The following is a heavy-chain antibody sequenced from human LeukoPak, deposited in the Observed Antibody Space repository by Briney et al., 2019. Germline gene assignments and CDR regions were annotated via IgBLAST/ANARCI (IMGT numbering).Heavy chain of an antibody. CDR1: GFTFSSYA. D-gene: IGHD3-3*01. J-gene: IGHJ4*02. V-gene: IGHV3-30-3*01. Sequence: GRSLRLSCAASGFTFSSYAMHWVRQAPGKGLEWVAVISYDGSNKYYADSVKGRFTISRDNSKNTLYLQMNSLRAEDTAVYYCARVLSDFWSGYSFWGQGTLVTVSS. CDR2: ISYDGSNK. CDR3: ARVLSDFWSGYSF.